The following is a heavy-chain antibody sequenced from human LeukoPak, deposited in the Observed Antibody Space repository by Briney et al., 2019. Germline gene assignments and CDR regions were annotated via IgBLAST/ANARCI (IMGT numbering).Heavy chain of an antibody. V-gene: IGHV3-20*01. CDR3: ARIAMAGIGDGFDI. CDR1: RFTFDDYD. Sequence: PGGSLTLSCAASRFTFDDYDMIGLRQAPGKGLEWVSGINWNGGSTGYADSVKGRFTISRDNARNSLYLQMNSLRAEDTALYHCARIAMAGIGDGFDIWGQGTMVTVSS. J-gene: IGHJ3*02. CDR2: INWNGGST. D-gene: IGHD6-19*01.